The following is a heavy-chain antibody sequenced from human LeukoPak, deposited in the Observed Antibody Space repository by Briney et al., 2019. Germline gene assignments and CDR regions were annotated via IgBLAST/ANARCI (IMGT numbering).Heavy chain of an antibody. D-gene: IGHD1-26*01. V-gene: IGHV4-61*10. CDR2: IYYSGST. Sequence: SETLSLTCTVSGGSISSGSYYWSWIRQPAGEGLEWIGYIYYSGSTNYNPSLKSRVTISVDTSKNQFSLKLSSVTAADTAVYYCAGARGATRLDYWGQGTLVTVSS. CDR1: GGSISSGSYY. CDR3: AGARGATRLDY. J-gene: IGHJ4*02.